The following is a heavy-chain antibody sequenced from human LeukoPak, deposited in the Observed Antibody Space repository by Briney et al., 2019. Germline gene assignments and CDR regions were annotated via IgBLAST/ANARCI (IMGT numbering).Heavy chain of an antibody. D-gene: IGHD3-22*01. CDR2: ISYGGSNK. J-gene: IGHJ4*02. Sequence: PGRSLRLSCAASGFTFSSYGMHWVRQAPGKGLEWVAVISYGGSNKYYADSVKGRFTISRDNSKNTLYLQMNSLRAEDTAVYYCAKSSSSGPKGYFDYWGQGTLVTVSS. V-gene: IGHV3-30*18. CDR3: AKSSSSGPKGYFDY. CDR1: GFTFSSYG.